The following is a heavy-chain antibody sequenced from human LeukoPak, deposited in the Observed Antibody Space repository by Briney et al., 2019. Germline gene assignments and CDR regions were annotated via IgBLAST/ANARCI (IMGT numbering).Heavy chain of an antibody. Sequence: PSETLSLTCSVSGDSISGAGYCGGWIRQSPGTGLEWIGSIYYSGTTNYNPSLKSRVTISVETSKKQFSQKLSSWTAARPPWYYCARSAAMVDYYYYGMDVWGQGTTVTVSS. J-gene: IGHJ6*02. D-gene: IGHD5-18*01. V-gene: IGHV4-39*07. CDR3: ARSAAMVDYYYYGMDV. CDR2: IYYSGTT. CDR1: GDSISGAGYC.